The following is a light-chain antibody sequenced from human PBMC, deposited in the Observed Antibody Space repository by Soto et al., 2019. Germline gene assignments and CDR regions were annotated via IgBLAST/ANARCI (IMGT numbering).Light chain of an antibody. J-gene: IGKJ3*01. Sequence: EIVLTQSPGTLSLSPGERATLSCRASESVSSSFLAWYQQRPGQAPRLLMYGASSRATGISDRFSGSGSGTEFTLTISRLEPEDFAVYYCQQYDSSSFTFGPGTKVDIK. CDR3: QQYDSSSFT. CDR1: ESVSSSF. V-gene: IGKV3-20*01. CDR2: GAS.